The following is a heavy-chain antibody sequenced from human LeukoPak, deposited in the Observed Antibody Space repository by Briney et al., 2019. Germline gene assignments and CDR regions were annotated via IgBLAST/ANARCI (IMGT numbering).Heavy chain of an antibody. CDR1: GYTFTSYY. CDR3: ASDIVGATGSDY. D-gene: IGHD1-26*01. CDR2: INPSGGST. Sequence: ASVKVSCKASGYTFTSYYMHWVRQAPGQGLEWMGIINPSGGSTSYAQKFHGRVTMTRDTSTSTVYMELSSLRSEDTAVYYCASDIVGATGSDYWGQGTLVTVSS. J-gene: IGHJ4*02. V-gene: IGHV1-46*01.